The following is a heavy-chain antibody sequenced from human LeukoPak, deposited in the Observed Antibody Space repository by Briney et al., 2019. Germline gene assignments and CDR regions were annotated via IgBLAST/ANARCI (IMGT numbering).Heavy chain of an antibody. CDR1: GGSFSGYY. CDR2: IYTSGST. J-gene: IGHJ4*02. Sequence: SETLSLTCAVYGGSFSGYYWSWIRQPAGKGLEWIGRIYTSGSTNYNPSLKSRVTISVDTSKNQFSLKLSSVTAADTAVYYCARVRDGYANYWGQGTLVTVSS. D-gene: IGHD5-24*01. CDR3: ARVRDGYANY. V-gene: IGHV4-59*10.